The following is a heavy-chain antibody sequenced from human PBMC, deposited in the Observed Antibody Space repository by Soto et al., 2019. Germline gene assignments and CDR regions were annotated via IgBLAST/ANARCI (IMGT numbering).Heavy chain of an antibody. CDR3: AARHFWSGHWTHTRLDY. Sequence: RSLTCTVSGGSISSYYWSWIRQPAGKGLEWIGRIYTSGSTNYNPSLKSRVTMSVDTSKNQFSLKLSSVTAADTAVYYCAARHFWSGHWTHTRLDYWGQGTLVTVSS. CDR1: GGSISSYY. D-gene: IGHD3-3*02. V-gene: IGHV4-4*07. J-gene: IGHJ4*02. CDR2: IYTSGST.